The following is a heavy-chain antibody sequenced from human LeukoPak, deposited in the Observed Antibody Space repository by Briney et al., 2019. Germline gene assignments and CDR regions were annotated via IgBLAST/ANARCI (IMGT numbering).Heavy chain of an antibody. D-gene: IGHD5-18*01. CDR1: GFTVSRNY. CDR3: AKGDTAMVVYYFDY. Sequence: PGGSLRLSCAASGFTVSRNYMNWVRQASGKGLEWVSAISGSGGSTYYAESVKGRFTISRDNSKNTLYLQMNSLRAEDTAVYYCAKGDTAMVVYYFDYWGQGTLVTVSS. J-gene: IGHJ4*02. CDR2: ISGSGGST. V-gene: IGHV3-23*01.